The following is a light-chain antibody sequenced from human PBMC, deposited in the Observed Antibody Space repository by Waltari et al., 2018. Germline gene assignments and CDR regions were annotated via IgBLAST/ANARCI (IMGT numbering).Light chain of an antibody. V-gene: IGKV3-11*01. CDR2: DAS. J-gene: IGKJ1*01. Sequence: EVVLTQSPATVSLSPGQRATLSCRASQSVSTYLAWYQQKPGQAPRLLISDASNRAAASPARFSGRGSGTDFTLTISSLEPEDFAVYYCQLRYNWPPEWTFGQGTKVEI. CDR3: QLRYNWPPEWT. CDR1: QSVSTY.